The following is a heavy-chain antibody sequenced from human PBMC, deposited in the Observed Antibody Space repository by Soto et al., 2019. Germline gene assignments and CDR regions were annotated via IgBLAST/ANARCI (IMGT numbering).Heavy chain of an antibody. CDR3: AKDQQWLDFDY. CDR2: ISYDGSNK. D-gene: IGHD6-19*01. CDR1: GFTFSSYG. V-gene: IGHV3-30*18. Sequence: GGSLRLSCAASGFTFSSYGMHWVRQAPGKGLEWVAVISYDGSNKYYADSVKGRFTISRDNSKNTLYLQMNSLRAEDTAVYYSAKDQQWLDFDYWGQGTLVTVSS. J-gene: IGHJ4*02.